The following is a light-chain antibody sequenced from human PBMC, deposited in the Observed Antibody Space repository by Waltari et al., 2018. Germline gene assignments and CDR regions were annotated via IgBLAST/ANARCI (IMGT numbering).Light chain of an antibody. CDR2: NNY. Sequence: QSVLTQPPSASGTPGQRVTISCSGRSSDIGSNTVNWYQHLPGTAPRLLIYNNYYRPSGAPDRFSGSTSVTSASLAISGLQSEDEAVFYCATWDDSLKGFVFGSGTKVTVL. CDR1: SSDIGSNT. CDR3: ATWDDSLKGFV. V-gene: IGLV1-44*01. J-gene: IGLJ1*01.